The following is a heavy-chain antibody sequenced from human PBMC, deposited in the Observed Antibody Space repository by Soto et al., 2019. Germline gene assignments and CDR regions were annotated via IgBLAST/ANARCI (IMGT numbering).Heavy chain of an antibody. CDR1: GFTFSSYG. J-gene: IGHJ4*02. CDR3: ARGSSSSLRWSFV. D-gene: IGHD2-15*01. CDR2: IWYDGSKK. Sequence: PGGSLRLSCAASGFTFSSYGMHWVRQAPGKGLGWVAVIWYDGSKKYYADSMKGRFTISRDNSKNTLYLQMNSLGAEDTAVYYCARGSSSSLRWSFVWGQGTLVTVSS. V-gene: IGHV3-33*01.